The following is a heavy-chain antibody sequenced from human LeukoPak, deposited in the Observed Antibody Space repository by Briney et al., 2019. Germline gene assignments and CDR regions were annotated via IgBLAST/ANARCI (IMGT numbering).Heavy chain of an antibody. CDR2: INHSGST. Sequence: SETLSLTCAVYGGSFSGYYWSWIRQPQGKGLEWIGEINHSGSTNYNSSLKSRVTISVDTSKNQFSLKLSSVTAADTAVYYCARVPFYDYVWGSYRYYGMDVWGKGTTVTVSS. CDR3: ARVPFYDYVWGSYRYYGMDV. CDR1: GGSFSGYY. J-gene: IGHJ6*04. D-gene: IGHD3-16*02. V-gene: IGHV4-34*01.